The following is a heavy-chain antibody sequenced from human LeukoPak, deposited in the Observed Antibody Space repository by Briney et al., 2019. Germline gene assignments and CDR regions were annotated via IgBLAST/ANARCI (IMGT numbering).Heavy chain of an antibody. CDR1: GGSFSGYY. J-gene: IGHJ3*02. CDR2: INHSGST. Sequence: SETLSLTCAGYGGSFSGYYWSWIRQPPGKGPEWIGEINHSGSTNYNPSLKSRVTISVDTSKNQFSLKLSSVTAADTAVYYCARELRSAFDIWGQGTMVTVSS. V-gene: IGHV4-34*01. CDR3: ARELRSAFDI. D-gene: IGHD3-3*01.